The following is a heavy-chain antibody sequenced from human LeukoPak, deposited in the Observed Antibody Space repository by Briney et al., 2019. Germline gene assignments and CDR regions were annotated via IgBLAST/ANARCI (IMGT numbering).Heavy chain of an antibody. CDR1: GYTFTDYY. D-gene: IGHD6-6*01. CDR3: ARASRAARGYYYYMDV. J-gene: IGHJ6*03. Sequence: ASVKVSCKVSGYTFTDYYMHWVQQAPGKGLEWMGLVDPEDGETIYAEKFQGRVTITADTSTDTAYMELSSLRSEDTAVYYCARASRAARGYYYYMDVWGKGTTVTVSS. CDR2: VDPEDGET. V-gene: IGHV1-69-2*01.